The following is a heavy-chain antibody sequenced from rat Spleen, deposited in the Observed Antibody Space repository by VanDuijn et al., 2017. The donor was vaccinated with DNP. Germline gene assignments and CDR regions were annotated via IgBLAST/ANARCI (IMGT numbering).Heavy chain of an antibody. CDR1: GFTFSDNY. J-gene: IGHJ2*01. V-gene: IGHV5-25*01. Sequence: EVQLVESGGGLVQPGRSLKLSCAASGFTFSDNYMAWVRQASTKGLEWVASISNTGDHTYYSDSVKGRFSLSRDNAKSTLYLQLNSLRSEDTATYYCAGSGYWGRGVMVTVSS. CDR2: ISNTGDHT. CDR3: AGSGY.